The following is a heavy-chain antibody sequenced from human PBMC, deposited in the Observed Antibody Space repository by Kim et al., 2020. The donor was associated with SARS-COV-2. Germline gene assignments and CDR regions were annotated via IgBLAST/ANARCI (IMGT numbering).Heavy chain of an antibody. V-gene: IGHV4-39*01. Sequence: PTLKSRVTITIETSNNQFSLKLSSVTAADTAVYYCARHGYSSGWYVGYFDYWGQGTLVTVSS. J-gene: IGHJ4*02. D-gene: IGHD6-19*01. CDR3: ARHGYSSGWYVGYFDY.